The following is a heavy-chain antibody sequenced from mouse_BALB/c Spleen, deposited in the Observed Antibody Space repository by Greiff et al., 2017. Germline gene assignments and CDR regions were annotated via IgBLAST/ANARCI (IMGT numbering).Heavy chain of an antibody. J-gene: IGHJ2*01. CDR1: GYTFTSYW. Sequence: QVQLQQPGAELVRPGASVKLSCKASGYTFTSYWINWVKQRPGQGLEWIGNIYPSDSYTNYNQKFKDKATLTVDKSSSTPYMQLSSPTSEDSAVYYCTRDLYGGDYWGQGTTLTVSS. CDR2: IYPSDSYT. D-gene: IGHD1-1*01. CDR3: TRDLYGGDY. V-gene: IGHV1-69*02.